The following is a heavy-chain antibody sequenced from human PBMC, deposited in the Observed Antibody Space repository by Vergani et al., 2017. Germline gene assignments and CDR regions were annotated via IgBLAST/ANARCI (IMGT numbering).Heavy chain of an antibody. D-gene: IGHD2-2*02. CDR2: ISFDGTNE. CDR1: GFALNRHA. J-gene: IGHJ4*02. V-gene: IGHV3-30-3*01. Sequence: QVQLVESGRGVVQPGTSLSLSCVVSGFALNRHAMYWVRQAPGKGLEWVVGISFDGTNEYYPDLVKGRFTISRDIAKNTLYLQVRSLRLEDTGVYHCVRGRGLCAGGRCYTEAWDYWGQGTPVTVSS. CDR3: VRGRGLCAGGRCYTEAWDY.